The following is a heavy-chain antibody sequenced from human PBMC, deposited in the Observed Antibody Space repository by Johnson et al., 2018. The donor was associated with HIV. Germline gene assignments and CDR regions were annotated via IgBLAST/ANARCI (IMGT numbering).Heavy chain of an antibody. D-gene: IGHD5-24*01. CDR1: GFTFSSYG. V-gene: IGHV3-30*02. Sequence: QVQLVESGGGVVQPGGSLRLSCAASGFTFSSYGMHWVRQAPGTGLEWVAFLRYDGRNKYYADSVQGRFTVSRDNSKNTLYMQMNGLGPEDTAVYYCAKDGRDDLRALDIWGQGTMVTVSS. J-gene: IGHJ3*02. CDR3: AKDGRDDLRALDI. CDR2: LRYDGRNK.